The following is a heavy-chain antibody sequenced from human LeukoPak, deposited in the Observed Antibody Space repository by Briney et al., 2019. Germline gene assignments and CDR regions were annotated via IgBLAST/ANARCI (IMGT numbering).Heavy chain of an antibody. J-gene: IGHJ4*02. CDR3: ARDSDSGYGPFAS. Sequence: PGGSLRLSCAASGFTVINNYMSWVRQAPGKGLEWVSVIHSGGTTNYADSVQGRFTISRDNSKTTVYLHTNSLRAEDTAVYYCARDSDSGYGPFASWGQGTLVTVSS. V-gene: IGHV3-53*01. CDR1: GFTVINNY. CDR2: IHSGGTT. D-gene: IGHD5-12*01.